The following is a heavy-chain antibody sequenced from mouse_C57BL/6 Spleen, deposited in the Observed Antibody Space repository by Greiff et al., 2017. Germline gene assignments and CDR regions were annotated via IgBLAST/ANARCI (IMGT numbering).Heavy chain of an antibody. V-gene: IGHV1-82*01. J-gene: IGHJ3*01. D-gene: IGHD1-1*01. CDR2: IYPGDGDT. CDR3: ASYYYGSSYGWFAY. Sequence: QVQLQQSGPELVKPGASVKISCKASGYAFSSSWMNWVKQRPGKGLAWIGRIYPGDGDTNYNGKFKGKTTLTADKSSSTAYMQLSSLTSEDSAVYFCASYYYGSSYGWFAYWGQGTLVTVSA. CDR1: GYAFSSSW.